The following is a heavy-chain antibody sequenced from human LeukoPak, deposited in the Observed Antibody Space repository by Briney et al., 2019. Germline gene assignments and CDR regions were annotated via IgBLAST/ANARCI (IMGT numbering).Heavy chain of an antibody. CDR2: SIPIFGTP. V-gene: IGHV1-69*05. J-gene: IGHJ3*02. Sequence: SVKVSCKASGGTFISYAVNWVRQAPGQGLEGMGGSIPIFGTPDYAQKFQGRVTIIRDESTSTAHMELSSLRSEDTAVYYCASPVIAAAGHGAFNIWGQGTMGTVSS. CDR3: ASPVIAAAGHGAFNI. D-gene: IGHD6-13*01. CDR1: GGTFISYA.